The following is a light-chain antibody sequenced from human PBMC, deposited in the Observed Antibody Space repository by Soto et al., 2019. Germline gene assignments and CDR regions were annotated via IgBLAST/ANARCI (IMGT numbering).Light chain of an antibody. Sequence: QSVLTQPPSVSGAPGQRVTISCTGSSSNIGAGYDVHWYQQLPGTAPKLLIYGNSNRPSGVPDRFSGSKSGTSASLAITGLQAEDEADYYCQSYDSSLSAHNYVFGTGTKVTV. CDR1: SSNIGAGYD. CDR2: GNS. CDR3: QSYDSSLSAHNYV. V-gene: IGLV1-40*01. J-gene: IGLJ1*01.